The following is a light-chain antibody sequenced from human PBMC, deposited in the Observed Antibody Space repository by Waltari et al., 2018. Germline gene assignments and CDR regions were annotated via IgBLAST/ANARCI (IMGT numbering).Light chain of an antibody. Sequence: EIVMTQSPATLSVSPGQRATLSCRASENVDNKLAWYKLKPGQAPTHLIYNTLIRATYIPARFSGSWSGTEFILTISSLQSEDLAVYSCHQYYNWPQTFGQGTKVEIK. CDR3: HQYYNWPQT. CDR2: NTL. CDR1: ENVDNK. V-gene: IGKV3-15*01. J-gene: IGKJ1*01.